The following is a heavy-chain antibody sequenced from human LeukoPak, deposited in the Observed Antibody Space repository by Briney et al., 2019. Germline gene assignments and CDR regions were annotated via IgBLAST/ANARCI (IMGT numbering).Heavy chain of an antibody. CDR3: ARDEAGDYYDSSGYSTFDY. CDR1: GYTFTSYY. D-gene: IGHD3-22*01. CDR2: INPNSGGT. Sequence: ASVKVSCKASGYTFTSYYIHWVRQAPGQGLEWMGWINPNSGGTNYAQKFQGRVTMTRDTSISTAYMELSRLRSDDTAVYYCARDEAGDYYDSSGYSTFDYWGQGTLVTVSS. V-gene: IGHV1-2*02. J-gene: IGHJ4*02.